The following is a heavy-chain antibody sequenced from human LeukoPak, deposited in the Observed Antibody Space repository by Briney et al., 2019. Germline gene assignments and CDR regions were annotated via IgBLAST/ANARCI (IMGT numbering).Heavy chain of an antibody. D-gene: IGHD4-23*01. CDR1: GFTFGDYA. CDR2: IRAKTYGGTT. CDR3: ARADYGGNAGGF. Sequence: GGSLRLSCTASGFTFGDYAMSWFRQAPGKGLEWVGFIRAKTYGGTTQYAASVKDRFTISRDDSKSIAYLQMSSLKTEDTAVYYCARADYGGNAGGFWGQGTLVTVSS. J-gene: IGHJ4*02. V-gene: IGHV3-49*03.